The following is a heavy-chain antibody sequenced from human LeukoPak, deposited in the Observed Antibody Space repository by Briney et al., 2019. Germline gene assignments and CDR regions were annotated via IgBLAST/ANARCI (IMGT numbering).Heavy chain of an antibody. CDR2: IYSGGST. CDR3: ARDYDSSGYYYEY. V-gene: IGHV3-53*01. CDR1: GFTVSSNY. D-gene: IGHD3-22*01. J-gene: IGHJ4*02. Sequence: GGSLRLSCAASGFTVSSNYMSWVRQAPGKGLEWVSVIYSGGSTYYADSVKGRFTISRDNSKNTLYLQMNSLRAEDTAVYYCARDYDSSGYYYEYWGQGTLVTVSS.